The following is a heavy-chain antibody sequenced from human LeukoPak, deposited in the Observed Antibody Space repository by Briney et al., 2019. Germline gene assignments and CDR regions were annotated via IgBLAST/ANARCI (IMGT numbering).Heavy chain of an antibody. J-gene: IGHJ3*02. CDR1: GLTFSNFA. V-gene: IGHV3-23*01. CDR3: ETVLHTSMTTWAAFDT. D-gene: IGHD5-18*01. CDR2: LSASGGGT. Sequence: GGSLRLSCAASGLTFSNFAMTWVRQTPGKGLEWVSALSASGGGTFYAPSVKGRFTISRDNSKNTVSLQMNSLRVEDTALYYCETVLHTSMTTWAAFDTWGQGTMVTVSS.